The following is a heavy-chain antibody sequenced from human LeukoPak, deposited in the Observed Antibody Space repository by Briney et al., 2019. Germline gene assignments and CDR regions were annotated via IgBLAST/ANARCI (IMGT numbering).Heavy chain of an antibody. D-gene: IGHD6-19*01. CDR2: INHSGST. CDR1: GGSFSGYY. V-gene: IGHV4-34*01. J-gene: IGHJ4*02. Sequence: SETLSLTCAVYGGSFSGYYWSWIRQPPGKGLEWIGEINHSGSTNYNPSLKSRVTISVDTSKNQFSLKLSSVTAADTAVYYCARQKSGYSSGWGDFDYWGQGTLVTVSS. CDR3: ARQKSGYSSGWGDFDY.